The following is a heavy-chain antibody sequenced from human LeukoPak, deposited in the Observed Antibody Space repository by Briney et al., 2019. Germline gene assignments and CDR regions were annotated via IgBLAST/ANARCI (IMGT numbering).Heavy chain of an antibody. Sequence: PGGSLRLSCAASGFTFSSYSMNWVRQAPGKGLEWVSPISSSSSYIYYADSVKGRFTISRDNAKNSLYLQMNSLRAEDTAVYYCARYSYGTWYFDYWGQGTLVTVSS. D-gene: IGHD5-18*01. CDR2: ISSSSSYI. CDR1: GFTFSSYS. CDR3: ARYSYGTWYFDY. V-gene: IGHV3-21*01. J-gene: IGHJ4*02.